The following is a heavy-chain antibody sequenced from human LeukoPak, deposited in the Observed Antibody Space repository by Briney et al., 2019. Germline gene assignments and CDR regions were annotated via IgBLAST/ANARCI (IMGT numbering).Heavy chain of an antibody. D-gene: IGHD1-26*01. CDR3: ARVEVGADDFDYFQH. CDR1: GGSISSSSYY. J-gene: IGHJ1*01. Sequence: PSETLSLTCTVSGGSISSSSYYWGWIRQPPGKGLEWIGTIYHSGSTSYNPSLKSRVTISVDTSKNQFSLKLSSVTAADTAVYYCARVEVGADDFDYFQHWGQGTLVTVSS. V-gene: IGHV4-39*07. CDR2: IYHSGST.